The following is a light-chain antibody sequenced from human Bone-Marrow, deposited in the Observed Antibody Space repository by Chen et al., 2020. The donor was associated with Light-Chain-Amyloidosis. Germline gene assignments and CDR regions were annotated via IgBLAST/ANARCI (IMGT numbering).Light chain of an antibody. Sequence: SYELTQPPSVAVSPGHTARITCPVDDLPTTYAYWYQQKPAQAPVLVKHRKTERPAGISERFSGSSSGTTGTLTISGVQEEDEADYHCQAADSSGTYEVIFGGGTTLTVL. V-gene: IGLV3-25*03. CDR2: RKT. CDR3: QAADSSGTYEVI. CDR1: DLPTTY. J-gene: IGLJ2*01.